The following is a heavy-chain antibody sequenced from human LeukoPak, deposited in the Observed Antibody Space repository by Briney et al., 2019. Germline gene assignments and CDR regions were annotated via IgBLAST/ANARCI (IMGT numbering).Heavy chain of an antibody. J-gene: IGHJ2*01. D-gene: IGHD3-3*01. V-gene: IGHV4-39*01. CDR1: GDSISSSNCY. CDR2: VYTTGAGST. CDR3: ARGQIYDYWTPVSWKFDL. Sequence: SETLSLTCTVSGDSISSSNCYWGWIRQPPGKGLEWIGNVYTTGAGSTYHNPSLKSRVTVSSDTSKNQVSLKLNSVTAADTAVYYCARGQIYDYWTPVSWKFDLWGRGTLVTVSS.